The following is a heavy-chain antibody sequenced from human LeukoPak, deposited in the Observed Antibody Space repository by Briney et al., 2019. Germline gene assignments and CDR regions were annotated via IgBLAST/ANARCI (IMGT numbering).Heavy chain of an antibody. V-gene: IGHV4-59*01. J-gene: IGHJ4*02. CDR2: IYYTGAT. Sequence: PSETLSLSCTVSGGSISSYYWSWIRLPPGKGLEWIGYIYYTGATYYNPSLKSRVTISLDTSKNQFSLKLSSVTAADAAVYYCARAGYSYGTGYYFDYWGQGALVTVSS. D-gene: IGHD5-18*01. CDR1: GGSISSYY. CDR3: ARAGYSYGTGYYFDY.